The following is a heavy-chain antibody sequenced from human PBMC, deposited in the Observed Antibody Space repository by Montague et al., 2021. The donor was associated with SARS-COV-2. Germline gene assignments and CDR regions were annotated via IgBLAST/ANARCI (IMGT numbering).Heavy chain of an antibody. CDR2: INHSGST. V-gene: IGHV4-34*01. CDR3: ARGARQGYGFRLGSFDY. D-gene: IGHD3-10*01. Sequence: SETLSLTCAVYGGSLSGHYWNWIRQPPGKGLEWIGEINHSGSTNNNPSLKSRVTMSVDTSKNQFSLKLSSVTAADTAVYYCARGARQGYGFRLGSFDYWGQGTLVTVSS. J-gene: IGHJ4*02. CDR1: GGSLSGHY.